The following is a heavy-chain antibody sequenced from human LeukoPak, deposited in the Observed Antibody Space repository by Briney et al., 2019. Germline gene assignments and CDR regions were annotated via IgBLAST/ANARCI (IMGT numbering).Heavy chain of an antibody. CDR1: GYTLTELS. D-gene: IGHD6-13*01. CDR2: FDPEDGET. CDR3: ATDLRRIAAAGSRINWFDP. Sequence: ASVKVSCKVSGYTLTELSMHWVRQAPGKGLEWMGGFDPEDGETIYVQKFQGRVTMTEDTSTDTAYTELSSLRSEDTAVYYCATDLRRIAAAGSRINWFDPWGQGTLVTVSP. J-gene: IGHJ5*02. V-gene: IGHV1-24*01.